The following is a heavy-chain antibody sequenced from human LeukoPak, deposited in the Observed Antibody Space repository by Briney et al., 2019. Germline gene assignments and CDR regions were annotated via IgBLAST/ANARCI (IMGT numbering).Heavy chain of an antibody. CDR2: INHSGST. J-gene: IGHJ5*02. Sequence: PETLSLTCAVYGGSFSGYYWSWIRQPPGKGLEWIGEINHSGSTNYNPSLKSRVTISVDTSKNQFSLRLSSVTAADTAVYYCARGYVLRYFDWLGRNNWFDPWGQGTLVTVSS. CDR3: ARGYVLRYFDWLGRNNWFDP. V-gene: IGHV4-34*01. CDR1: GGSFSGYY. D-gene: IGHD3-9*01.